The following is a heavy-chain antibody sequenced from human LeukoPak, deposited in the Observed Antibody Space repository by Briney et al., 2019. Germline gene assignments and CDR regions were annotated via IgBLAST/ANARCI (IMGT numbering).Heavy chain of an antibody. Sequence: SETLSLTCTVSGGSIRSYYWSWIRQPAGAALEWIGRIYTSGTITYNPSLKSRVTMSVDTSKNQFSLKLSPVTDADTAVYYSERASRTTAEVKFDPWGQGTLVTVSS. D-gene: IGHD4-17*01. CDR2: IYTSGTI. CDR3: ERASRTTAEVKFDP. V-gene: IGHV4-4*07. CDR1: GGSIRSYY. J-gene: IGHJ5*02.